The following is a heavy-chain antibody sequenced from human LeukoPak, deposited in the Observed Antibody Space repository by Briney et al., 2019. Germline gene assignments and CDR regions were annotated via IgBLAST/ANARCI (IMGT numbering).Heavy chain of an antibody. CDR1: GYTFTGYY. V-gene: IGHV1-2*06. CDR2: INPNSGGT. CDR3: ARGEYYYDSRFDY. J-gene: IGHJ4*02. D-gene: IGHD3-22*01. Sequence: ASVKVSCKASGYTFTGYYMHWVRQAPGQGLEWMARINPNSGGTNYAQKFQGRVTMTRDTSISTAYMELSRLRSDDTAVYYCARGEYYYDSRFDYWGQGTLVTVSS.